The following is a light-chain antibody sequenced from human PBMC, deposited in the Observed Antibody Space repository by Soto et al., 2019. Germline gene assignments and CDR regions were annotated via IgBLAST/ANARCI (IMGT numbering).Light chain of an antibody. CDR3: QQRNSWPPTFT. CDR1: QSVGSF. Sequence: EILLTQSPATLSLSPGERATLSCRASQSVGSFLAWYQQKPGQAPRLLIYDTSIRATGIPARFSGSGSGTDFTLTISSLEPEDFAVYYCQQRNSWPPTFTFGQGTRLEL. J-gene: IGKJ5*01. V-gene: IGKV3-11*01. CDR2: DTS.